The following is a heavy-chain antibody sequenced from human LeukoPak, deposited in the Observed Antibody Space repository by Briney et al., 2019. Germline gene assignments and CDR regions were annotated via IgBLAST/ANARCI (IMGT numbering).Heavy chain of an antibody. J-gene: IGHJ4*02. CDR2: ISGSGGTT. V-gene: IGHV3-23*01. D-gene: IGHD5-12*01. CDR1: GFTFSNYA. CDR3: ARDQLAYSGYDTLFDY. Sequence: QPGGSLRLSCVASGFTFSNYAMTWVRQAPGKGLEWVSTISGSGGTTNYADSVKGRSTISRDNSKNTLYLQLNSLRPEDTAVYYCARDQLAYSGYDTLFDYWGQGTLVTVSS.